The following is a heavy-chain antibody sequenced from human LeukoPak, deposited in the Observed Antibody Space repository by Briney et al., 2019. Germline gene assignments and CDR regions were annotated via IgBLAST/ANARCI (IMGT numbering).Heavy chain of an antibody. J-gene: IGHJ5*02. CDR3: ARGLPQPRGNWFDP. Sequence: ASVKVSCKASGYTFNNYYIHWVRQATGQGLEWMGIIDPSDGSATYAQKFQGRVTMTRDMSTSTVCLELSLRSEDTAVYYCARGLPQPRGNWFDPWGQGTLVSVSS. D-gene: IGHD3-10*01. CDR2: IDPSDGSA. V-gene: IGHV1-46*02. CDR1: GYTFNNYY.